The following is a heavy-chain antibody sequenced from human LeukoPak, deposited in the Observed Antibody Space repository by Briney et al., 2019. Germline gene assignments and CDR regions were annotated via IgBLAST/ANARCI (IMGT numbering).Heavy chain of an antibody. CDR1: GGSISSYY. CDR3: ARFRGHQQWLGGGP. CDR2: IYYSGST. V-gene: IGHV4-59*08. Sequence: SETLSLTCTVSGGSISSYYWSWIRQPPGKGLEWIGYIYYSGSTNYNPSLKSRVTISVDTSKNQFSLKLSSVTAADTAVYYCARFRGHQQWLGGGPWGQGTLVTVSS. D-gene: IGHD6-19*01. J-gene: IGHJ5*02.